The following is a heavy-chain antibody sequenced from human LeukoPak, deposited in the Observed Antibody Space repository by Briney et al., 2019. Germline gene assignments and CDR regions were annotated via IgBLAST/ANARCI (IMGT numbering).Heavy chain of an antibody. CDR3: ARERYYYDSSFDY. Sequence: GGSLRLSCAASGSTFTNYAMHWVRQAPGKGLEWVAVISYDETNKYYEDSVKGRFTISRDSSKNTLYLQMSSLRDEDTAVYYCARERYYYDSSFDYWGQGTLVAVSS. J-gene: IGHJ4*02. D-gene: IGHD3-22*01. V-gene: IGHV3-30*04. CDR1: GSTFTNYA. CDR2: ISYDETNK.